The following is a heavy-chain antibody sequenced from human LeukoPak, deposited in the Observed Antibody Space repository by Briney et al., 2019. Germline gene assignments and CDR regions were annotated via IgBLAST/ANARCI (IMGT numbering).Heavy chain of an antibody. J-gene: IGHJ6*03. CDR3: TRASSSTWSYYYYYMDV. CDR2: IRSKTYGGTT. D-gene: IGHD6-13*01. Sequence: PGGSLRLSCTASGFTFGDYAMSWVRQAPGKGLEWVGFIRSKTYGGTTEYAASVKGRFTISRDDSKSIAYLQMNSPKTEDTAVYYCTRASSSTWSYYYYYMDVWGKGTTVTISS. CDR1: GFTFGDYA. V-gene: IGHV3-49*04.